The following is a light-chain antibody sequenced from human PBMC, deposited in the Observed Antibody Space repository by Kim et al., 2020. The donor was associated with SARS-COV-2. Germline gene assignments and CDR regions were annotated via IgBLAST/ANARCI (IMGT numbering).Light chain of an antibody. CDR1: QSISSH. CDR2: AAS. J-gene: IGKJ3*01. V-gene: IGKV1-39*01. Sequence: DIQMTQSLSSLSASVGDRVTITCRTSQSISSHLNWYHQKPGRAPKLLISAASTLQGGVPSRFSGSGSETDFTLTISSLQPEDFATYFCQQSYISPFTFGPGTKVDIK. CDR3: QQSYISPFT.